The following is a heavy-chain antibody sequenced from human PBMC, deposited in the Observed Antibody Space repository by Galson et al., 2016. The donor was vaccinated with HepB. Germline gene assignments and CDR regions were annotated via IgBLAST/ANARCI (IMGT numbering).Heavy chain of an antibody. CDR1: GFPFSTYA. D-gene: IGHD6-25*01. CDR2: ISRSGGGT. CDR3: AKTWAYGTGWDGCNDF. J-gene: IGHJ4*02. V-gene: IGHV3-23*01. Sequence: SLRLSCAASGFPFSTYAMSWVRQAPGNGLEWVSAISRSGGGTYADSVKGRFTISRDDSKNMLYLQMNSLRAEDTAVYYCAKTWAYGTGWDGCNDFWGQGTLVTVSS.